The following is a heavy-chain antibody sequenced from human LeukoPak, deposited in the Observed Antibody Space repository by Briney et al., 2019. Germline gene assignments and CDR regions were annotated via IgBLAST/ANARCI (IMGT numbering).Heavy chain of an antibody. V-gene: IGHV5-51*01. CDR1: GYTFTTYW. CDR2: IYPDDSDT. D-gene: IGHD3-10*01. J-gene: IGHJ2*01. Sequence: GESLKISCQASGYTFTTYWIGWVRQMPGKGLECMGIIYPDDSDTSYSPSFQGQVTISADKSFSTAYLQWSSLKASDTAIYYCARLGGDTYYFGSASYPNWYFDLWGRGTLVTVSS. CDR3: ARLGGDTYYFGSASYPNWYFDL.